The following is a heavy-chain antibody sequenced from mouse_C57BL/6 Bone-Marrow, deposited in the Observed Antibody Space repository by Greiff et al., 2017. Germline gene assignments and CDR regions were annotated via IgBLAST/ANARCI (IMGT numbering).Heavy chain of an antibody. CDR1: GYTFTSYG. CDR3: ARSNWAVDYAMYY. V-gene: IGHV1-81*01. CDR2: IYPRSGNT. D-gene: IGHD4-1*01. Sequence: QVQLQQSGAELARPGASVKLSCKASGYTFTSYGISWVKQRTGQGLEWIGVIYPRSGNTSYNEKFKGKATLTADKSSSTAYMDLRSLTSENSAVYVGARSNWAVDYAMYYWGQGTSGTVSA. J-gene: IGHJ4*01.